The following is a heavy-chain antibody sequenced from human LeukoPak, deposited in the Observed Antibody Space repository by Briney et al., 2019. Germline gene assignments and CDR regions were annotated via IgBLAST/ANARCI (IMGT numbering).Heavy chain of an antibody. D-gene: IGHD2-15*01. CDR1: GGSISSYY. V-gene: IGHV4-59*01. J-gene: IGHJ3*02. Sequence: TSETLSLTCTVSGGSISSYYWSWIRQTPGKGLEWIGYIYYSGSTNYNPSLKSRVTISVDTSKNQFSLKLSSVTAADTAVYYCVRELEGGLDAFDIWGQGTMVTVSS. CDR2: IYYSGST. CDR3: VRELEGGLDAFDI.